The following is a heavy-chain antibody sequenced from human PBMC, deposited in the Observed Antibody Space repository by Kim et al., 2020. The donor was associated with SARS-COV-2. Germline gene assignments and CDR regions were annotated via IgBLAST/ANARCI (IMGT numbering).Heavy chain of an antibody. V-gene: IGHV4-34*01. CDR1: GGSFSGYY. D-gene: IGHD3-10*01. CDR3: ARVSAVVRPFDY. Sequence: SETLSLTCAVYGGSFSGYYWSWIRQPPGKGLEWIGEINHSGSTNYNPSLKSRVTISVDTSKNQFSLKLSSVTAADTAVYYCARVSAVVRPFDYWGQGTLVTVSS. CDR2: INHSGST. J-gene: IGHJ4*02.